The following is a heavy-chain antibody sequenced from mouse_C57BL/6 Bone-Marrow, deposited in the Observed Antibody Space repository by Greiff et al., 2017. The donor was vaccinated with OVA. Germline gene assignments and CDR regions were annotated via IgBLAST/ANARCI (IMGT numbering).Heavy chain of an antibody. D-gene: IGHD1-1*01. CDR3: ASHYYGSRDYFDY. J-gene: IGHJ2*01. Sequence: VKLVESGPGLVQPSQSLSITCTVSGFSLTSYGVHWVRQSPGKGLEWLGVIWSGGSTDYNAAFISRLSISKDNTKSQVFFKMSSLQADDTAIYYCASHYYGSRDYFDYWGQGTTLTVSS. CDR2: IWSGGST. V-gene: IGHV2-2*01. CDR1: GFSLTSYG.